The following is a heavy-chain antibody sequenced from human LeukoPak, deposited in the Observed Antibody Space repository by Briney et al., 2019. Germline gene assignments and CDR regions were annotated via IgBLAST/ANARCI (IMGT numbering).Heavy chain of an antibody. CDR3: ARDGPYSGSYWGGYFDY. CDR1: GFTFSSYG. D-gene: IGHD1-26*01. CDR2: ISSSSSTI. J-gene: IGHJ4*02. Sequence: GGSLRLSCAASGFTFSSYGMHWVRQAPGKGLEWVSYISSSSSTIYYADSVKGRFTISRDNAKNSLYLQMNSLRAEDTAVYYCARDGPYSGSYWGGYFDYWGQGTLVTVSS. V-gene: IGHV3-48*01.